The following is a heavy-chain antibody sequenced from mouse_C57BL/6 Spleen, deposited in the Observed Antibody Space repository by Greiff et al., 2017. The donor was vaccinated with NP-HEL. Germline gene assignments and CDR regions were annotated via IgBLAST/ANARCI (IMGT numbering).Heavy chain of an antibody. D-gene: IGHD1-1*01. V-gene: IGHV5-9*01. CDR2: ISGGGGNT. Sequence: EVKVVESGGGLVKPGGSLKLSCAASGFTFSSYTMSWVRQTPEKRLEWVATISGGGGNTYYPDSVKGRFTISRDNAKNTLYLQMSSLRSEDTALYYCARHTPVTTVVDYWYFDVWGTGTTVTVSS. CDR3: ARHTPVTTVVDYWYFDV. J-gene: IGHJ1*03. CDR1: GFTFSSYT.